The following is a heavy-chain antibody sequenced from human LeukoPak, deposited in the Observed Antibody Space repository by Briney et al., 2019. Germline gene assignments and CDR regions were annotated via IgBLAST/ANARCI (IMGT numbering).Heavy chain of an antibody. CDR3: ASRYHGYGDVKRTYYYYGMDV. V-gene: IGHV1-69*13. Sequence: SVKVSCKASGGTFSSYAISWVRQAPGQGLEWMGGIIPTFGTANYAQKFQGRVTITADESTSTAYMELSSLRSEDTAVYYCASRYHGYGDVKRTYYYYGMDVWGQGTTVTVSS. CDR2: IIPTFGTA. D-gene: IGHD4-17*01. J-gene: IGHJ6*02. CDR1: GGTFSSYA.